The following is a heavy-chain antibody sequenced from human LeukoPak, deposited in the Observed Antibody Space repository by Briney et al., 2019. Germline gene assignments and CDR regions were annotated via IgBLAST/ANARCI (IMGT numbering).Heavy chain of an antibody. CDR2: ISSSSGYI. J-gene: IGHJ3*02. Sequence: GGSLRLSCAAPGFSFSSYSMNWVRQAPGKGLEWVSSISSSSGYIYYTDSVRGRFTISRDNPKNSMYLQMNSLRAEDTAVYYCARDYRPGTFDIWGQGTIVTV. CDR3: ARDYRPGTFDI. CDR1: GFSFSSYS. D-gene: IGHD3-10*01. V-gene: IGHV3-21*01.